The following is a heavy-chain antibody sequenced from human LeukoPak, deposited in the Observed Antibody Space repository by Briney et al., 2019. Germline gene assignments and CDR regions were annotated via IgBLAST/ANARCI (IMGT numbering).Heavy chain of an antibody. CDR1: GGSISSYY. D-gene: IGHD3-10*01. CDR2: IYYSGST. V-gene: IGHV4-59*12. CDR3: ARAGAKSYGSCDY. Sequence: SETLSLTCTVSGGSISSYYWSWIRQPPGKGLEWIGYIYYSGSTNYNPSLKSRVTISVDTSKNQFSLKLSSVTAADTAVYYCARAGAKSYGSCDYWGQGTLVTVSS. J-gene: IGHJ4*02.